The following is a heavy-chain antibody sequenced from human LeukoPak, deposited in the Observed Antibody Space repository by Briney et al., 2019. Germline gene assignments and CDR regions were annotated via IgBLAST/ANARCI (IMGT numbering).Heavy chain of an antibody. CDR2: ISSSSSYI. CDR1: GFTFSSYE. Sequence: PGGSLRLSCTASGFTFSSYEMNWVRQAPGKGLEWVSSISSSSSYIYYADSVKGRFTISRDNAKNSLYLQMNSLGAEDTAVYYCARDGLSVAAAGIYYFDYWGQGTLVTVSS. D-gene: IGHD6-13*01. J-gene: IGHJ4*02. V-gene: IGHV3-21*01. CDR3: ARDGLSVAAAGIYYFDY.